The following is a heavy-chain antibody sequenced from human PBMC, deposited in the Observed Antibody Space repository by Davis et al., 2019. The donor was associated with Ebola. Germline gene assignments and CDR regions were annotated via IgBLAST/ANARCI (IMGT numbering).Heavy chain of an antibody. CDR2: INHSGST. CDR1: GGSFSDYY. Sequence: SETLSLTCAVYGGSFSDYYWSWIRQPPGKGLEWIGEINHSGSTNYNPSLKSRVTISVDTSKNQFSLKLSSVTAADTAVYYCARERYFDWLPRYYFDYWGQGTLVTVSS. J-gene: IGHJ4*02. CDR3: ARERYFDWLPRYYFDY. D-gene: IGHD3-9*01. V-gene: IGHV4-34*01.